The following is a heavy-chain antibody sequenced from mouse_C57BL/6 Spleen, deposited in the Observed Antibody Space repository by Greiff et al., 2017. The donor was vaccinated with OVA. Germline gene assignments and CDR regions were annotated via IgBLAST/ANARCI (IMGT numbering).Heavy chain of an antibody. J-gene: IGHJ3*01. CDR1: GFTFTSYC. Sequence: VQLQQPGAELVKPGASVKVSCKASGFTFTSYCMPWVQQSPGQGLEWIGRIHPSDSDTNYNQSFKGNSTFTVDKAYSTAYLQLSSLTSEDSAVYYCAIGPYGYEVRFAYWGQGTLVTVSA. CDR2: IHPSDSDT. CDR3: AIGPYGYEVRFAY. D-gene: IGHD2-2*01. V-gene: IGHV1-74*04.